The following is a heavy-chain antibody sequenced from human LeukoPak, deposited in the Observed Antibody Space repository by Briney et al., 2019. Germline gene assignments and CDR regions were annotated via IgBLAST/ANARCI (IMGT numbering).Heavy chain of an antibody. D-gene: IGHD3-9*01. V-gene: IGHV5-51*01. CDR3: ARAVLRYGKENAFDI. J-gene: IGHJ3*02. CDR1: GYSFTSCW. CDR2: IYPGDSDT. Sequence: GESLKISCKGSGYSFTSCWIGWVRQMPGKGLEWMGIIYPGDSDTRYSPSFQGQVTISADKSISTAYLQWSSLKASDTAMYYCARAVLRYGKENAFDIWGQGTMVTVSS.